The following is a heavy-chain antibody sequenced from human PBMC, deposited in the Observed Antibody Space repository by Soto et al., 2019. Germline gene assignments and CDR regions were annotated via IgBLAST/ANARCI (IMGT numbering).Heavy chain of an antibody. CDR2: IYYSGST. J-gene: IGHJ4*02. CDR3: ARGGYYDFWSGPYYFDY. CDR1: GGSISNYY. V-gene: IGHV4-59*06. D-gene: IGHD3-3*01. Sequence: PLETLSLTCAVYGGSISNYYLSWIRQPPGKGLEWIGYIYYSGSTYYNPSLKSRVTISVDTSKNQFSLKLSSVTAADTAVYYCARGGYYDFWSGPYYFDYWGQGTLVTVSS.